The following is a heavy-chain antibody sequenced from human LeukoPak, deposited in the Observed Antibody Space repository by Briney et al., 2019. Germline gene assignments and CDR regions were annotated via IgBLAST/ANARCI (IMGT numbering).Heavy chain of an antibody. CDR1: GFTFSRFA. Sequence: PGGSLRLSCAASGFTFSRFAMHWVRQAPGKGLEYVSAISSNGGSTNYANSVKGRFTISRDNSKNTLYLQMGSLRAEDMAVYYCARDYYDSSGYYGSGYWGQGTLVTVSS. V-gene: IGHV3-64*01. CDR3: ARDYYDSSGYYGSGY. J-gene: IGHJ4*02. CDR2: ISSNGGST. D-gene: IGHD3-22*01.